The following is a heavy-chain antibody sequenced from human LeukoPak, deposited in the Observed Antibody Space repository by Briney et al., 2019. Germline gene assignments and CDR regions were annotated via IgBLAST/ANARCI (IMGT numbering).Heavy chain of an antibody. J-gene: IGHJ3*02. D-gene: IGHD3-22*01. Sequence: PGGSLRLSCAASGFTFSSYSMNWVRQAPGKGLEWVSSISSSSSYIYYADSVKGRFTISRDNAKNSLYLQMNSLRAEDTAVYYCARERRTGYYYDSSGYSDDAFDIWGQGTVVTVSS. CDR1: GFTFSSYS. CDR3: ARERRTGYYYDSSGYSDDAFDI. V-gene: IGHV3-21*01. CDR2: ISSSSSYI.